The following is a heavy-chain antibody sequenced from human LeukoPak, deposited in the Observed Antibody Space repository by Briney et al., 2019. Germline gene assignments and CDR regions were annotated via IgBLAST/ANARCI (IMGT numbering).Heavy chain of an antibody. CDR3: AREGRSSTSCYFDY. CDR2: IYHSGST. V-gene: IGHV4-30-2*01. Sequence: SQTLSLTCAVSGGSISSGGYSWSWIRQPPGKGLEWIGYIYHSGSTYYNPSLKSRVTISVDRSKNQFSLKLSSVTAADTAVYYRAREGRSSTSCYFDYWGQGTLVTVSS. CDR1: GGSISSGGYS. D-gene: IGHD2-2*01. J-gene: IGHJ4*02.